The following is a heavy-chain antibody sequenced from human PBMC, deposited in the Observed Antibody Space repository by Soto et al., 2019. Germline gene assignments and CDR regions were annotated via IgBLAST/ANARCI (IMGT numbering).Heavy chain of an antibody. J-gene: IGHJ5*02. D-gene: IGHD1-7*01. V-gene: IGHV4-59*01. Sequence: SETLSLTCTVSGGSISSYYWSWIRQPPGKGLEWIGYIYYSGSTNYNPSLKSRVTISVDTSKNQFSLKLSSVTAADTAVYYCASMGGAYNWNYPFTILGFDPCGQGTLVPVSS. CDR1: GGSISSYY. CDR3: ASMGGAYNWNYPFTILGFDP. CDR2: IYYSGST.